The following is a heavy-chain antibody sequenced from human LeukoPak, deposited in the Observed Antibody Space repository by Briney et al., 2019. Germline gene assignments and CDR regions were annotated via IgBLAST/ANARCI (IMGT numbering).Heavy chain of an antibody. J-gene: IGHJ4*02. CDR3: ARGHTTVPYRS. Sequence: SETLSLTCAVSGGFISSSNWWSWIRQPPGKGLEWIGEINHSGSTNYNPSLKSRVTISVDTSKNQFSLKLSSVTAADTAVYYCARGHTTVPYRSWGQGTLVTVSS. CDR1: GGFISSSNW. V-gene: IGHV4-4*02. D-gene: IGHD4-17*01. CDR2: INHSGST.